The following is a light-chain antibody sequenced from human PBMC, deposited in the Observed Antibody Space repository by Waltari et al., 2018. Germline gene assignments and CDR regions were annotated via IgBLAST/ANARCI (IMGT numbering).Light chain of an antibody. J-gene: IGLJ3*02. CDR2: EDN. CDR1: SGSIASNY. V-gene: IGLV6-57*03. CDR3: QSYDSSNWV. Sequence: NFMLTQPHSVSESPGRTVTISCTRSSGSIASNYVQWYQQRPGSAPTTVMYEDNQRPSGVPDRCSCSIDSSSNSASLTISGLKTEDEADYYCQSYDSSNWVFGGGTKLTVL.